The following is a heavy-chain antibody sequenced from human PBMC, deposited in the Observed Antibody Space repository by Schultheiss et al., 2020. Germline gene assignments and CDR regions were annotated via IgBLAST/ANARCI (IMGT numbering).Heavy chain of an antibody. D-gene: IGHD2-2*01. CDR3: ARTSLEYCSSTSCQHYYYGMDV. J-gene: IGHJ6*02. Sequence: SVKVSCKASGYTFSSYGITWVRQAPGQGLEWMGWMNPNSGGANYAQNFQGRVTITADESTSTAYMELSSLRSEDTAVYYCARTSLEYCSSTSCQHYYYGMDVWGQGTTVTVSS. CDR2: MNPNSGGA. CDR1: GYTFSSYG. V-gene: IGHV1-69*13.